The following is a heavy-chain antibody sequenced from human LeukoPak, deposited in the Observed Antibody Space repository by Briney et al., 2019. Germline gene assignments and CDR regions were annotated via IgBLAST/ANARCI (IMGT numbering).Heavy chain of an antibody. Sequence: GGSLRLSCAASGFTFSSYSMNWVRQAPGKGLEWVSSISSSSSYIYYADSVKGRFTISRDNAKNSLYLQMNSLRAEDTAVYYCARDQGTPGPIVVVPAASPLDYWGQGTLVTVSS. D-gene: IGHD2-2*01. CDR1: GFTFSSYS. CDR2: ISSSSSYI. CDR3: ARDQGTPGPIVVVPAASPLDY. J-gene: IGHJ4*02. V-gene: IGHV3-21*01.